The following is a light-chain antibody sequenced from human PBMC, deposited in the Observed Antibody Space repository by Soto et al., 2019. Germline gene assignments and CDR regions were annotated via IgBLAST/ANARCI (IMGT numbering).Light chain of an antibody. CDR2: KDS. CDR3: QSADSSGTYVV. Sequence: SYELTQPPSVSVSPGQTARITCFGDALPKQYAYWYQQKPGHTPVMVIYKDSERPSRIPERFSGSSSGTTVTLTISGVQAEDEADYYCQSADSSGTYVVFGGGTKLTVL. J-gene: IGLJ2*01. CDR1: ALPKQY. V-gene: IGLV3-25*03.